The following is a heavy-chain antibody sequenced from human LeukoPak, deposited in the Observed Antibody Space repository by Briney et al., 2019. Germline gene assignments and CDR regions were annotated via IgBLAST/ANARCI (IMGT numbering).Heavy chain of an antibody. J-gene: IGHJ6*03. V-gene: IGHV4-39*07. CDR3: ARASGSSWYERRLHAYYYYMDV. CDR1: GGSIISTTYY. D-gene: IGHD6-13*01. Sequence: SETLSLTCTVSGGSIISTTYYWGWIRQPPGEGLDWIGSIDYSGSTYYNPSLKSRVTISVDTSKNQFSLNLISVTAADTAVYSCARASGSSWYERRLHAYYYYMDVWGKGTTVTVSS. CDR2: IDYSGST.